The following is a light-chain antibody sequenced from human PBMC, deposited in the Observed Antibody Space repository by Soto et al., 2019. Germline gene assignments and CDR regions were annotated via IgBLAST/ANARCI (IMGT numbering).Light chain of an antibody. CDR3: QQSYNSLLLT. V-gene: IGKV1-39*01. J-gene: IGKJ4*01. CDR2: AAS. CDR1: QSISSY. Sequence: DIQVTQSPSSLSASVGDRVTITCRASQSISSYLNWYQQKPGKALNLLIYAASSLQSGVPSRFSGSGSGTDFTLTISSLXPEDFATYYCQQSYNSLLLTFGGGIKVDIK.